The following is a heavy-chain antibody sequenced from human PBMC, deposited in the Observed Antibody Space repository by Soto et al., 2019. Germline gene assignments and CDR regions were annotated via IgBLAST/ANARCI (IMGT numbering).Heavy chain of an antibody. V-gene: IGHV1-18*01. CDR1: GYTFTSYG. D-gene: IGHD3-3*01. CDR2: ISAYNGNT. CDR3: ARDWGDYYDFWSGYSNYYYGMDV. J-gene: IGHJ6*02. Sequence: QVQLVQSGAEVKKPGASVKVSCKVSGYTFTSYGISWVRQAPGQGLEWMGWISAYNGNTNYAQKLQGRVTMTTDTTTSTAYMELRSLRSDDTAVYYCARDWGDYYDFWSGYSNYYYGMDVWGQGTTVTVSS.